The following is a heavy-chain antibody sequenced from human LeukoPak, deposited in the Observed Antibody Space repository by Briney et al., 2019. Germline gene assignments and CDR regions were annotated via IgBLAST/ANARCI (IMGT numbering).Heavy chain of an antibody. J-gene: IGHJ1*01. CDR2: ISGSGGST. CDR3: AKAPTQGLFFGGRAEYFQH. Sequence: GGSLRLSCAASGFTFSSYGMSWVRQAPGKGLEWVSAISGSGGSTYYADSVKGRFTISRDNSKNTLYLQMNSLRAEDTAVYYCAKAPTQGLFFGGRAEYFQHWGQGTLVTVSS. CDR1: GFTFSSYG. D-gene: IGHD3/OR15-3a*01. V-gene: IGHV3-23*01.